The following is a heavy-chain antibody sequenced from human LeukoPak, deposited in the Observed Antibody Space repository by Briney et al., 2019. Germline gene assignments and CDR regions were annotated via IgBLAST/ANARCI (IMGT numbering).Heavy chain of an antibody. V-gene: IGHV1-8*01. J-gene: IGHJ4*02. D-gene: IGHD3-3*01. Sequence: ASVKVSCKASGYTFTSYDINWVRQATGQGLEWMGWMNPNSGNTGYAQKFQGRVTMTRNTSISTAYMELSSLRSEDTAVYYCARGVRGLHYDFWSGYRYYFDYWGQGTLVTVSS. CDR1: GYTFTSYD. CDR2: MNPNSGNT. CDR3: ARGVRGLHYDFWSGYRYYFDY.